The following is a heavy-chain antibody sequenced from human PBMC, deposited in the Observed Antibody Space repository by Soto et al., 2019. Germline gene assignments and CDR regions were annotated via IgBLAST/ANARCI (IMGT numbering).Heavy chain of an antibody. V-gene: IGHV1-2*02. CDR2: INPNSGGT. J-gene: IGHJ6*02. Sequence: ASVKVSCKASGYTFTGYYMHWVRQAPGQGLEWMGWINPNSGGTNYAQKFQGRVTMTRDTSISTAYMELSRLRSDDTAVYYCARDAAPAAIWAYYYYYGMDVWGQGTTVTVSS. CDR3: ARDAAPAAIWAYYYYYGMDV. CDR1: GYTFTGYY. D-gene: IGHD2-2*01.